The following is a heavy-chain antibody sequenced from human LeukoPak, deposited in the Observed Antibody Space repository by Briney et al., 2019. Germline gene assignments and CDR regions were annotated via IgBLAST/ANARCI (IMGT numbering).Heavy chain of an antibody. Sequence: SETLSLTCTVSGGSISSSNYYWGWIRQPPGTGLEWIGSIHYSGSTYYNPSLKSRVTISAETSTNHFALKLSSVTAADTAVYYCAGEDIIMDPFEFWGQGTLVTVSS. V-gene: IGHV4-39*06. CDR1: GGSISSSNYY. CDR2: IHYSGST. CDR3: AGEDIIMDPFEF. J-gene: IGHJ4*02. D-gene: IGHD3-16*01.